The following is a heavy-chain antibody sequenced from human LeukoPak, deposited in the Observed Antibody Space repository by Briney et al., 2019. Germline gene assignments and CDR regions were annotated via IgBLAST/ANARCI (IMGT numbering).Heavy chain of an antibody. J-gene: IGHJ3*02. Sequence: SGGSLRLSCAASGFTFSSYSMNWVRQAPGKGLEWVSYISSSSSTIYYADSVKGRFTISRDNAKNSLYLQMNSLRAEDTAVYYCASLSGSYAFDIWGQGTMVTVSS. CDR3: ASLSGSYAFDI. CDR2: ISSSSSTI. V-gene: IGHV3-48*01. D-gene: IGHD1-26*01. CDR1: GFTFSSYS.